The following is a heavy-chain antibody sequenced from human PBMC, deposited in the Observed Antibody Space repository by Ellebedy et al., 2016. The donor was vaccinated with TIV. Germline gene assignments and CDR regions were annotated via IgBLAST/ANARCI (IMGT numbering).Heavy chain of an antibody. D-gene: IGHD7-27*01. CDR2: ISRGSSYK. V-gene: IGHV3-11*05. CDR3: VREAGDAFDI. CDR1: GFTFRDYY. Sequence: GESLKISCAASGFTFRDYYMSWIRQAPGKGLEWISYISRGSSYKNHADSLKGRLIISRDDAKNTLYLQMHSLRAEDTAVYYCVREAGDAFDIWGQGTMVTVSS. J-gene: IGHJ3*02.